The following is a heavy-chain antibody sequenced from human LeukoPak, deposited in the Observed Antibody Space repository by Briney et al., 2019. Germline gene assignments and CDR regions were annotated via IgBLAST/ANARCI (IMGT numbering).Heavy chain of an antibody. CDR3: AANKRALYSSSQPFDY. D-gene: IGHD6-6*01. J-gene: IGHJ4*02. CDR1: GGTFSSYA. CDR2: IIPIFGTA. Sequence: SVKVSRKASGGTFSSYAISWVRQAPGQGLEWMGGIIPIFGTANYAQKFQGRVTITTDESTSTAYMELSSLRSEDTAVYYCAANKRALYSSSQPFDYWGQGTLVTVSS. V-gene: IGHV1-69*05.